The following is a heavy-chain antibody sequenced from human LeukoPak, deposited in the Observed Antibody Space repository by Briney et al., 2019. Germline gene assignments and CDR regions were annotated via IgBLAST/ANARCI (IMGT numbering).Heavy chain of an antibody. D-gene: IGHD3-22*01. Sequence: GGSLRLSCAASGFTFSSYAMSWVRQAPGKGLEWVSAISGSGGSTYYADSVKGRFTFSRDNSRNTLYLQMNSLRAEDTAVYYCAKRRGTYDSSGYSYYFDYWGQGTLVTVSS. V-gene: IGHV3-23*01. CDR3: AKRRGTYDSSGYSYYFDY. CDR2: ISGSGGST. J-gene: IGHJ4*02. CDR1: GFTFSSYA.